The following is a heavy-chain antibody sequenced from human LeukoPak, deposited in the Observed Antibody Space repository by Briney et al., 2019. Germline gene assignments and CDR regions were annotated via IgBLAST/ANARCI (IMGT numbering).Heavy chain of an antibody. V-gene: IGHV1-46*01. Sequence: ASVKVSCKASGYTFTSYYMHWVRQAPGQGLEWMGIINPSGGSTSYAQKFQGRVTMTRDTSMSTVYMELSSLRSEDTAVYYCARITGTTGDDYWGQGTLVTVSS. CDR3: ARITGTTGDDY. CDR1: GYTFTSYY. CDR2: INPSGGST. D-gene: IGHD1-7*01. J-gene: IGHJ4*02.